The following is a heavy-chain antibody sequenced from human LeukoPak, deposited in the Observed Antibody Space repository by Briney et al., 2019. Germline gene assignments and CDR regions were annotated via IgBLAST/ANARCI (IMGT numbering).Heavy chain of an antibody. CDR3: AKTNYYDSSGYFSN. V-gene: IGHV1-69*05. Sequence: ASVKVSCKASGGTFSSYAISWVRQAPGQGLEWMGGIIPIFGTANYAQKFQGRVTITTDESTSTAYMELSSLRSEDTAVYYCAKTNYYDSSGYFSNWGQGTMVTVSS. D-gene: IGHD3-22*01. J-gene: IGHJ3*01. CDR2: IIPIFGTA. CDR1: GGTFSSYA.